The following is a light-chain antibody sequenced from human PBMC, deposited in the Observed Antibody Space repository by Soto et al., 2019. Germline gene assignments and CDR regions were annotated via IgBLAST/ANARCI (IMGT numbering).Light chain of an antibody. CDR3: HQNYGTPLT. J-gene: IGKJ4*01. CDR2: TAS. CDR1: QSISTH. V-gene: IGKV1-39*01. Sequence: DIQMTQSPSSLSASLGDRVTITCRASQSISTHLNWFQQKPGKAPKLLIYTASSLQSGVPSRFRGSGSETDFTLTISNLQPEDFATYYCHQNYGTPLTFGGGTKVEIK.